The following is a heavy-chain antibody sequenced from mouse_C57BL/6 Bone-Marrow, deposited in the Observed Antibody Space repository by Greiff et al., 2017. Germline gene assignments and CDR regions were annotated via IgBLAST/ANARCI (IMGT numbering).Heavy chain of an antibody. CDR2: ISNLAYSI. Sequence: EVKLQESGGGLVQPGGSLKLSCAASGFTFSDYGMAWVRQAPRKGPEWVAFISNLAYSIYYADTVTGRFTISRENAKNTLYLEMSSLRSEDTAMYYCARGYYAMYYWVQGTSVTVSS. J-gene: IGHJ4*01. V-gene: IGHV5-15*01. CDR1: GFTFSDYG. CDR3: ARGYYAMYY.